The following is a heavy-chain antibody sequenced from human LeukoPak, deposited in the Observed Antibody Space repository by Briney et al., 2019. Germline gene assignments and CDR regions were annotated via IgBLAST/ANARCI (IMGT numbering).Heavy chain of an antibody. CDR2: INHSGST. J-gene: IGHJ4*02. Sequence: PSETLSLTCTVSGGSISSSSYYWGWIRQPPGKGLEWIGEINHSGSTNHNPSLNSRVTISVDTSKNQFSLKLTSVTAADTAVFYCARGGTWPTYSDYWGQGILVTVSS. V-gene: IGHV4-39*07. CDR3: ARGGTWPTYSDY. D-gene: IGHD5-12*01. CDR1: GGSISSSSYY.